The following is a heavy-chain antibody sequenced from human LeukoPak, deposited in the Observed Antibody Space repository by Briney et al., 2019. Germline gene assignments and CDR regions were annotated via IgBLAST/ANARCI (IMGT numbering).Heavy chain of an antibody. D-gene: IGHD4-11*01. CDR2: ISAYNGNT. CDR1: GYTFTSYG. J-gene: IGHJ5*02. CDR3: ARWWWGRDYSNYQNWIDP. V-gene: IGHV1-18*01. Sequence: ASVKVSCKASGYTFTSYGISWVRQAPGQGLEWMGWISAYNGNTNYAQKLQGRVTMTRNTSISTAYMELSSLRSEDTAVYYCARWWWGRDYSNYQNWIDPWGQGTLVTVSS.